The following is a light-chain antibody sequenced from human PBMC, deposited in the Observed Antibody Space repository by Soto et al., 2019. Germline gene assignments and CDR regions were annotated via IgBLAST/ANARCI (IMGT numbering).Light chain of an antibody. J-gene: IGLJ2*01. V-gene: IGLV2-23*01. CDR1: SSDVGNYNL. Sequence: QSALTQPASVSGSPGQSITISCTGTSSDVGNYNLVSWYQQHPGKAPKLMFYEGSKWPSGVSNRFSGSKSGNTASLTISGLQAEDEADYYCCSYAGSSTLVFGGGTKLTVL. CDR3: CSYAGSSTLV. CDR2: EGS.